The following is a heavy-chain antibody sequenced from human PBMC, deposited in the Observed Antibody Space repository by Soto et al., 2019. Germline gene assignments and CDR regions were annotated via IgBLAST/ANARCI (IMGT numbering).Heavy chain of an antibody. CDR1: DGSFSDFS. D-gene: IGHD2-21*01. CDR2: INPGAIT. Sequence: EPRSLTRTVSDGSFSDFSCSWIRQSPGKGLEWIGEINPGAITNYNPSLKTRVPMSLDTANNQFSLKLHSVIAAGTAEYYCARVLRARSYICVGCCYAPRNSFYPPSQH. CDR3: ARVLRARSYICVGCCYAPRNSFYPPSQH. V-gene: IGHV4-34*01. J-gene: IGHJ1*01.